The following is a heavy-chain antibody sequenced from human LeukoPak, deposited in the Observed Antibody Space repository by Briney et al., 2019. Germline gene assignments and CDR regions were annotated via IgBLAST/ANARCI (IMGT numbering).Heavy chain of an antibody. CDR3: ARLKRVNMIVVVPFDY. J-gene: IGHJ4*02. V-gene: IGHV3-30-3*01. D-gene: IGHD3-22*01. CDR1: GFTFSSYA. Sequence: GGSLRLSCAASGFTFSSYAMSWVRQAPGKGLEWVAVISYDGSNKYYADSVKGRFTISRDNSKNTLYLQMNSLRAEDTAVYYCARLKRVNMIVVVPFDYWGQGTLVTVSS. CDR2: ISYDGSNK.